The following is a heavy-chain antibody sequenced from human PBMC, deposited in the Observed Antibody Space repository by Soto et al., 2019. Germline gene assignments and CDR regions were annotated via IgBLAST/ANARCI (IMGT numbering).Heavy chain of an antibody. Sequence: PSETLSLTCTVSGGSISSYYWSWIRQPPGKGLEWIGYIYYSGSTNYNPSLKSRVTISVDTSKNQFSLKLSSVTAADTAVYYCARLTDYYYYYYMDVWGKGTTVTVSS. CDR1: GGSISSYY. V-gene: IGHV4-59*01. J-gene: IGHJ6*03. CDR2: IYYSGST. CDR3: ARLTDYYYYYYMDV.